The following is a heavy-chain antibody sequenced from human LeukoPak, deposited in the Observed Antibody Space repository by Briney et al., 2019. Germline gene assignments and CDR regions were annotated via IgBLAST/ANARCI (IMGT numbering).Heavy chain of an antibody. CDR3: AKDGLVDRLLWAFDY. V-gene: IGHV3-30*18. CDR1: GFTFSSYG. D-gene: IGHD2/OR15-2a*01. Sequence: PGGSLRLSCAASGFTFSSYGMYWVRQAPGKGLEWVAVISYDGSNKYYADSVKGRFTISRDNSKNTLYLQMNSLRAEDTAVYYCAKDGLVDRLLWAFDYWGQGTLVTVSS. CDR2: ISYDGSNK. J-gene: IGHJ4*02.